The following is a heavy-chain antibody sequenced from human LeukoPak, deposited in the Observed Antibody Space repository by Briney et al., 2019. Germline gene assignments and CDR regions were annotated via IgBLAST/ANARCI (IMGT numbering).Heavy chain of an antibody. J-gene: IGHJ5*02. D-gene: IGHD1-26*01. V-gene: IGHV1-46*01. CDR2: LHTRGGRN. CDR3: ARADRGSWDHNWLDP. CDR1: VYTFTHYY. Sequence: ASVKVSCKASVYTFTHYYMHSVRQAPGQGLEGMGKLHTRGGRNRYAQKFQDRVTIHRDRPTNTVYVELRSLRSEDTAVCYCARADRGSWDHNWLDPGGQGTLVTVPS.